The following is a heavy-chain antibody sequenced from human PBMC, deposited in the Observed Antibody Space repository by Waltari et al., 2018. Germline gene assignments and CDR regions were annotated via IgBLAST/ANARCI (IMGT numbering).Heavy chain of an antibody. V-gene: IGHV1-2*02. Sequence: QVQLLQSGAEVKKPGASVKVSCKASGYHGTADYIRWVRPAPRQGFEWMGWINPHSGGTTYAQKFQDRVAMTRDTAVSTAYMELSRLESDDAAVYYCARVGVGPLRQTYGAFDIWGQGTVVTVSS. CDR3: ARVGVGPLRQTYGAFDI. CDR1: GYHGTADY. J-gene: IGHJ3*02. CDR2: INPHSGGT. D-gene: IGHD2-15*01.